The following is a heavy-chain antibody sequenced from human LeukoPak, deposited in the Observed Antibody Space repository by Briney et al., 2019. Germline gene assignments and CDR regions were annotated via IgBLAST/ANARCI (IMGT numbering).Heavy chain of an antibody. CDR2: VDHTGST. V-gene: IGHV4-59*12. D-gene: IGHD3-22*01. Sequence: SETLSLTCSVSDDSITMYYWTWIRQPPGKGLEWIGYVDHTGSTNFNPSLNGRVSISRDTTKNLFSLKLTSVTAADTAIYYCARDRYYYDTSGYYSAFETWGQGTMVTVSS. CDR3: ARDRYYYDTSGYYSAFET. J-gene: IGHJ3*02. CDR1: DDSITMYY.